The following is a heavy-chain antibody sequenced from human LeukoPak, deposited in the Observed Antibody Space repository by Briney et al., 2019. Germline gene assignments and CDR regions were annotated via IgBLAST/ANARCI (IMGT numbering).Heavy chain of an antibody. D-gene: IGHD1-20*01. V-gene: IGHV3-74*01. J-gene: IGHJ3*02. CDR1: GFTFGSYW. Sequence: PGGSLRLSCAASGFTFGSYWMHWFRQPPGKGLVWVSRLNEDGTTITYADSVKGRFTISRDNAKNRLYLQMNSLRVEDTAVYYCARPITGNAFDIWGQGTLVIVSS. CDR3: ARPITGNAFDI. CDR2: LNEDGTTI.